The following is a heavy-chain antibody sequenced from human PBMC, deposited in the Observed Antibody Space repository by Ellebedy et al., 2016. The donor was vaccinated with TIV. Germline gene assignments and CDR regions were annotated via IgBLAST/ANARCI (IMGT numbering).Heavy chain of an antibody. CDR1: GCTFSSYG. J-gene: IGHJ4*02. CDR3: ARVGNSYGGNPSYYFDY. D-gene: IGHD4-23*01. Sequence: AASVKVSCKASGCTFSSYGISWVRQAPGQGLEWMGGIIPILGNANYAQKFQGRVTITADESTSTAYMELSSLRSEDTAVYYCARVGNSYGGNPSYYFDYWGQGTLVTVSS. V-gene: IGHV1-69*10. CDR2: IIPILGNA.